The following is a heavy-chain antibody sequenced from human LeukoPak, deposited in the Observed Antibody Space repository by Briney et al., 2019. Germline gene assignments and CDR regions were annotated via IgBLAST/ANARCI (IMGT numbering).Heavy chain of an antibody. J-gene: IGHJ4*02. CDR3: ARDRPKAITIFGVVDDY. V-gene: IGHV1-18*01. D-gene: IGHD3-3*01. CDR1: GYTFTSYG. Sequence: ASVKVSCKASGYTFTSYGISWVRQAPGQGLEWMGWISAYNGNTNYAQKLQGRVTMTTDTSTSTAYMGLRSLRSDDTAVYYCARDRPKAITIFGVVDDYWGQGTLVTVSS. CDR2: ISAYNGNT.